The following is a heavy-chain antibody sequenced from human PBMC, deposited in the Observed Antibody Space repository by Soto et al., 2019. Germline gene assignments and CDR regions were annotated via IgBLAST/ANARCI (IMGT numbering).Heavy chain of an antibody. Sequence: ASVKVSCKASGGPFSSYAISWVRQAPEQGLEWMGGIIPIFGTANYAQKFQGRVTITADESTSTAYMELSSLRSEDTAVYYCARDEGYGDSTELGYYYGMDVWGQGTTVTVSS. J-gene: IGHJ6*02. D-gene: IGHD4-17*01. CDR2: IIPIFGTA. V-gene: IGHV1-69*13. CDR3: ARDEGYGDSTELGYYYGMDV. CDR1: GGPFSSYA.